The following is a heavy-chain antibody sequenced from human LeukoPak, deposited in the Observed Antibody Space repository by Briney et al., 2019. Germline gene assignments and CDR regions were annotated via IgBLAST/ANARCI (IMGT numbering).Heavy chain of an antibody. V-gene: IGHV3-23*01. CDR1: GFIFSRYG. CDR3: ATYRQVLLPFES. CDR2: IFPSGGEI. Sequence: GGSLRLSCAASGFIFSRYGMSWVRQPPGKGLEWVSSIFPSGGEIHYADSVRGRFTISRDNSKSTLSLQMNSLRAEDTAIYYCATYRQVLLPFESWGQGTLVTVSS. J-gene: IGHJ4*02. D-gene: IGHD2-8*02.